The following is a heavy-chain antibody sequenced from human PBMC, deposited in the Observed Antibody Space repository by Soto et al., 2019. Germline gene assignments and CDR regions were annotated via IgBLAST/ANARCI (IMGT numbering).Heavy chain of an antibody. Sequence: GASVKVSCKASGYTFTGYYMHWVRQAPGQGLEWMGWINPNSGGTNYAQKFQGRVTMTRDTSISTAYMELSRLRSDDTAVYYCAREDPIAVAGFDYWGQGTLVTV. J-gene: IGHJ4*02. D-gene: IGHD6-19*01. V-gene: IGHV1-2*02. CDR2: INPNSGGT. CDR1: GYTFTGYY. CDR3: AREDPIAVAGFDY.